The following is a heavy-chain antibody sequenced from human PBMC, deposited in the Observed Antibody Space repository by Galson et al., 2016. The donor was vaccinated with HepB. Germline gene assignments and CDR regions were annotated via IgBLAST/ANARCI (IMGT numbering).Heavy chain of an antibody. CDR3: ARARLRWGSELAY. CDR1: GVSVSSSDW. D-gene: IGHD4-23*01. Sequence: SETLSLTCAVSGVSVSSSDWWTWVRQPPGKGLEWIGEISRSGSTNYNPSLSSRVTISVDKSNNQFSLKLTSVTASDTAVYFCARARLRWGSELAYWGQGTLVTVSS. J-gene: IGHJ4*02. CDR2: ISRSGST. V-gene: IGHV4-4*02.